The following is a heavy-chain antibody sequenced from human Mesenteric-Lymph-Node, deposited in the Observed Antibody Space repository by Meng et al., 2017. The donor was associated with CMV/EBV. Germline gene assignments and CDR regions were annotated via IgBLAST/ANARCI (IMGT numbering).Heavy chain of an antibody. CDR2: IHPNSGGT. CDR1: EYTFTGYY. D-gene: IGHD2-2*01. J-gene: IGHJ5*02. Sequence: KASEYTFTGYYIHWVRQAPGQGLEWMGWIHPNSGGTNYAQKFQGRVTMTRHTSISTAYMELSRLTSDDTAVYYCARRVVVPAKNWFDPWGQGTLVTVSS. V-gene: IGHV1-2*02. CDR3: ARRVVVPAKNWFDP.